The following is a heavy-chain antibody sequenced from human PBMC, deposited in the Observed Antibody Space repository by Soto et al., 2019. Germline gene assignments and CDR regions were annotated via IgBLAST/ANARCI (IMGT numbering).Heavy chain of an antibody. D-gene: IGHD4-17*01. J-gene: IGHJ4*02. CDR3: ARAGGTTVTGLWHFDS. CDR1: GITFNTYS. CDR2: IWYDGTQK. Sequence: PGGSLRLSCEASGITFNTYSMHWVRQPPGKGLEWLAAIWYDGTQKYYADSVKGRFIISRDNSKKTLYLEMSSLRAEDTAVYYCARAGGTTVTGLWHFDSWGQGTLVTVSS. V-gene: IGHV3-33*01.